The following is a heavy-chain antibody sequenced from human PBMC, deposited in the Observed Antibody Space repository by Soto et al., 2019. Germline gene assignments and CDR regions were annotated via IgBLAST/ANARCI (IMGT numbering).Heavy chain of an antibody. J-gene: IGHJ6*02. V-gene: IGHV4-30-4*01. CDR3: ARGPYSSSWYPYYYYYGMDV. D-gene: IGHD6-13*01. CDR2: IYYSGST. CDR1: GGSISSGDYY. Sequence: SETLSLTCTVSGGSISSGDYYWSWIRQPPGKGLEWIGYIYYSGSTYYNPSLKSRVTISVDTSKNQFSLKLSSVTAADTAVYYCARGPYSSSWYPYYYYYGMDVWGQGTTVPSP.